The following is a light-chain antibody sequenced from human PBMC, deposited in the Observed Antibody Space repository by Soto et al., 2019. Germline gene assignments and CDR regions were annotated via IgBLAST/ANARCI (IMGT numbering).Light chain of an antibody. CDR3: SSYLGSSTLSGV. V-gene: IGLV2-14*01. J-gene: IGLJ1*01. CDR2: DVS. CDR1: TSDVGGYDY. Sequence: QSVLTQPASVSGSPGQSISVSCTGTTSDVGGYDYVAWYQQHPGKAPKLMIYDVSSRPSGVSNRFSGSKSGNTASLTISGLQAEDEADYYCSSYLGSSTLSGVFGTGTKADRP.